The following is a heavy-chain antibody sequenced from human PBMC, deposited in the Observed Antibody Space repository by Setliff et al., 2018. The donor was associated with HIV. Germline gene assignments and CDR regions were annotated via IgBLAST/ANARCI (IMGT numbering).Heavy chain of an antibody. V-gene: IGHV3-49*04. D-gene: IGHD3-10*02. CDR2: IRSKAYGGTT. J-gene: IGHJ6*02. CDR3: TRDLTQLFGELYYYYGMDV. CDR1: GFTFGDYA. Sequence: PGGSLRLSCTASGFTFGDYAMSWVRQAPGKGLEWVGFIRSKAYGGTTAYAASVKGRFTISRDDSKSIAYLQMNSLKTEDTAVYYCTRDLTQLFGELYYYYGMDVWGQGTTVTVSS.